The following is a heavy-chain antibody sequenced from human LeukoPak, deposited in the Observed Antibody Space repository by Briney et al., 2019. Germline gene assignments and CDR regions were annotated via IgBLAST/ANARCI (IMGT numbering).Heavy chain of an antibody. CDR3: ATAPRRRANWFDP. CDR1: GGSFSGYY. V-gene: IGHV4-34*01. Sequence: SGTLSLTCAVYGGSFSGYYWSWIRQPPGKGLEWIGEINHSGSTNYNPSLKSRVTISVDTSKNQFSLKLSSVTAADTAVYYCATAPRRRANWFDPWGQGTLVTVSS. D-gene: IGHD1-14*01. J-gene: IGHJ5*02. CDR2: INHSGST.